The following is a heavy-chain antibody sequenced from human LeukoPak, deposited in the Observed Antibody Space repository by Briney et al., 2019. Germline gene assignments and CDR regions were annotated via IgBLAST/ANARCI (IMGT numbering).Heavy chain of an antibody. V-gene: IGHV4-38-2*02. Sequence: SETLSLTCTVSGYSISSGYYWGWIRQPPGKGLEWIGSIYYSGSTYYNPSLKSRVTISVDTSKNQFSLKLSSVTAADTAVYYCARVHYDSSGYYPDYWGQGTLVTVSS. CDR2: IYYSGST. CDR3: ARVHYDSSGYYPDY. D-gene: IGHD3-22*01. J-gene: IGHJ4*02. CDR1: GYSISSGYY.